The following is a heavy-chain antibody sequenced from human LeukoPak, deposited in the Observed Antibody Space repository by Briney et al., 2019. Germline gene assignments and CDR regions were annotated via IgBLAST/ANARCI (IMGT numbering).Heavy chain of an antibody. Sequence: GGSLRLSCAASAFTVSSNNMSWVRQAPGKGLEWVSVIYSGGSTYYADSVKGRFTVSRDNAKNSLYLQMTSLRAEDTATYYCLSWGVDNPWGQGTLVTVSS. V-gene: IGHV3-66*01. J-gene: IGHJ5*02. D-gene: IGHD7-27*01. CDR3: LSWGVDNP. CDR2: IYSGGST. CDR1: AFTVSSNN.